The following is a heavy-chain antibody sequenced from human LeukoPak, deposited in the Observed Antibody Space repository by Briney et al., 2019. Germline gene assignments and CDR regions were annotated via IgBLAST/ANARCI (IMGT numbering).Heavy chain of an antibody. CDR1: GFTFSSYA. Sequence: GGSLRLSCAASGFTFSSYAMSWVRQAPGKGLGWVSTISDSGATTYYADSVKGRFTISRDNSKNTLHLQMNSLRAEDTAVYYCAKMRRGYTSSSVGYWGQGTLVTVSS. CDR2: ISDSGATT. V-gene: IGHV3-23*01. D-gene: IGHD6-13*01. CDR3: AKMRRGYTSSSVGY. J-gene: IGHJ4*02.